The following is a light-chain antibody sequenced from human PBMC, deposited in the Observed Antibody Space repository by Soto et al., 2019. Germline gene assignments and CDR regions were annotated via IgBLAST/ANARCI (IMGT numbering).Light chain of an antibody. CDR1: QSVSSSY. CDR2: GAS. Sequence: EIVLTQSPGTLSLSPGERATLSCRASQSVSSSYLAWYQQQPGQAPRLLMHGASSRATGIPDRFSGSGSGTDFTLTISRLEPEDFAVYYCHHYGSSRWTLGQGTKVDIK. J-gene: IGKJ1*01. CDR3: HHYGSSRWT. V-gene: IGKV3-20*01.